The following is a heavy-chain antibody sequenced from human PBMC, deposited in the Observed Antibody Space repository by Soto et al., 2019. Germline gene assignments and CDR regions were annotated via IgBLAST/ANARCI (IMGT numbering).Heavy chain of an antibody. CDR2: IIPIFGTA. Sequence: ASVKVSCKASGGTFSSYAISWVRQAPGQGLEWMGGIIPIFGTANYAQKFQGRVTITADESTSTAYMELSSLRAEDTAVYYCAKIAAAGYFDYWGQGTLVTVSS. V-gene: IGHV1-69*13. J-gene: IGHJ4*02. D-gene: IGHD6-13*01. CDR3: AKIAAAGYFDY. CDR1: GGTFSSYA.